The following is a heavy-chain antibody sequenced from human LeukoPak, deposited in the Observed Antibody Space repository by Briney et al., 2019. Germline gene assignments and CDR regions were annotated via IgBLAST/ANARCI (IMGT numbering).Heavy chain of an antibody. Sequence: GSLRLSCAASGFTVSSNYMSWVRQAPGKGLEWVSVIYSGGSTYYADSVKGRFTISRDNSKNTLYLQMNSLRAEDTAVYYCARVHYYDSSGLYDWGQGTLVTVSS. CDR2: IYSGGST. CDR3: ARVHYYDSSGLYD. D-gene: IGHD3-22*01. V-gene: IGHV3-66*02. CDR1: GFTVSSNY. J-gene: IGHJ4*02.